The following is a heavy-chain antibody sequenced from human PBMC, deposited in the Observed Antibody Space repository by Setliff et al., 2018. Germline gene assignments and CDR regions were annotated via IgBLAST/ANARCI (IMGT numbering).Heavy chain of an antibody. D-gene: IGHD2-8*01. CDR1: GYNFAESI. J-gene: IGHJ4*02. CDR3: LRLVRYCTTIACHRTLGEEV. V-gene: IGHV1-18*01. CDR2: ISAYNGHT. Sequence: ASVKVSCKASGYNFAESIVSWVRQAPGQGLEWMGWISAYNGHTYSAQKFQARVTLTTDTSTNMAYMELRGLRSDDTAMYYCLRLVRYCTTIACHRTLGEEVWGQGTLVTVS.